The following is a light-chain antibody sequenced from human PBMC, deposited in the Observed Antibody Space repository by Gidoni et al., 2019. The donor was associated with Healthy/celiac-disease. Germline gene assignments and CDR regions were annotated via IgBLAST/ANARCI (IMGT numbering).Light chain of an antibody. J-gene: IGLJ2*01. CDR1: SSNIGSNT. V-gene: IGLV1-44*01. CDR2: SNN. CDR3: AAWDDSLNGVV. Sequence: QSVLTQPPSASGTPGQGVTISCSGSSSNIGSNTVNWYQQLPGTAPKLLIYSNNLRPSGVPDRFSGSKSGTSASLAISGLQSEDEADYYCAAWDDSLNGVVFGGGTKLTVL.